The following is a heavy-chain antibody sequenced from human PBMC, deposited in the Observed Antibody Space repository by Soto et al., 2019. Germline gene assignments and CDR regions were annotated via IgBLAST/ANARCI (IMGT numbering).Heavy chain of an antibody. CDR2: IYNSGST. CDR3: ARDGSPDNYYDSSGYYYAWFDP. Sequence: PAETLSLTSTVSGGSISSYYWSWTRQPAGKGLEWIGRIYNSGSTKYNPSLKSRVSMSVDTSKNQFSLKLSSVTAADTAVYYSARDGSPDNYYDSSGYYYAWFDPWGLGTLVTVSS. CDR1: GGSISSYY. V-gene: IGHV4-4*07. J-gene: IGHJ5*02. D-gene: IGHD3-22*01.